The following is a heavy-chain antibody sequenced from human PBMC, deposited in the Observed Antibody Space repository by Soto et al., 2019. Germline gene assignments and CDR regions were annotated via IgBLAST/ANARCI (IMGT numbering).Heavy chain of an antibody. CDR1: GGTFSSYA. Sequence: GASVKVSCKAAGGTFSSYAISWVRQAPGQGLEWMGGIIPIFGTANYAQKFQGRVTITADESTSTAYMELSSLRSEDTAVYYCARDTLNNGIFDYWGQGTLVTVSS. CDR2: IIPIFGTA. V-gene: IGHV1-69*13. J-gene: IGHJ4*02. D-gene: IGHD1-1*01. CDR3: ARDTLNNGIFDY.